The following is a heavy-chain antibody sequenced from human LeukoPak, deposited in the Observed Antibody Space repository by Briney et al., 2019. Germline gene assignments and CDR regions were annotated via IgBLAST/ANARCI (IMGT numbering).Heavy chain of an antibody. V-gene: IGHV4-39*01. J-gene: IGHJ5*02. CDR2: IYYSGTT. CDR3: ARGRIAAARPDWFDP. CDR1: GGSISSSSYY. D-gene: IGHD6-13*01. Sequence: SETLSLTCTVPGGSISSSSYYWGWIRQPPGKGLEWIGSIYYSGTTYYNPSLKRRVTISVDTSKNQFSLKLSSVTAADTAVYYCARGRIAAARPDWFDPWGQGTLVIVSS.